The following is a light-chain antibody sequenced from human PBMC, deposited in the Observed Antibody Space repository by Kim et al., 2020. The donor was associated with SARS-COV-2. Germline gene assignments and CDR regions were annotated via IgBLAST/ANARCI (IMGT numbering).Light chain of an antibody. CDR2: AAS. V-gene: IGKV1-8*01. CDR3: QQYSSYPIT. J-gene: IGKJ5*01. Sequence: IRITQSPSSLPASPGDRITITCRASQDIRSYLAWYQQKPGKAPNLLIYAASTLRSGVPSRFSGSRSGTDFTLTISWLQSEDFATYYCQQYSSYPITFGQGTRLEIK. CDR1: QDIRSY.